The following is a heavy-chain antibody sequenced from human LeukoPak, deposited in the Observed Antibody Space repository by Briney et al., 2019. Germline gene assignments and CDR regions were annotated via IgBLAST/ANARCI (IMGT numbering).Heavy chain of an antibody. CDR3: ERGQGDLLCFGVTSAGAFDI. J-gene: IGHJ3*02. CDR1: GFTFSSYS. D-gene: IGHD3-10*01. CDR2: ISSSSSYI. V-gene: IGHV3-21*01. Sequence: GGSLRLSCAASGFTFSSYSMNWVRQAPGKGLDWVSSISSSSSYIYYADSVKGRSTISRDNAKNSLYLQMNSLRAEDTAVYYCERGQGDLLCFGVTSAGAFDIWGQGTMVTVSS.